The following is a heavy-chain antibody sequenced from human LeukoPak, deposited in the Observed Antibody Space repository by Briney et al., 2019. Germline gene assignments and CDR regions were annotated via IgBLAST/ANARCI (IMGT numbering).Heavy chain of an antibody. V-gene: IGHV3-48*03. D-gene: IGHD1-14*01. CDR2: VSSGGHTL. Sequence: GGSLRLSCAVSGFMFNTYDVNWVRQVPGRGLEWVSYVSSGGHTLYYADSVRGRFTVSRDSAANSVSLRMNSLRAEDTGTYHCVVLMNHWGQGTPVTVST. CDR3: VVLMNH. CDR1: GFMFNTYD. J-gene: IGHJ4*02.